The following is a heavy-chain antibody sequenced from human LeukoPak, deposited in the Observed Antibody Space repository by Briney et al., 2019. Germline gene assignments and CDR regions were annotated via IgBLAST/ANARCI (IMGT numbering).Heavy chain of an antibody. CDR1: GYTFTGYY. CDR3: ARDWDYYDSSGYSY. J-gene: IGHJ4*02. Sequence: GASVKVSCKASGYTFTGYYMHWVRQAPGQGLEWMGRINPNSGGTNYAQKFQGRVTMTRDTSISTAYMELSRLRSDDTAVYYCARDWDYYDSSGYSYWGQGTLATVSS. V-gene: IGHV1-2*06. D-gene: IGHD3-22*01. CDR2: INPNSGGT.